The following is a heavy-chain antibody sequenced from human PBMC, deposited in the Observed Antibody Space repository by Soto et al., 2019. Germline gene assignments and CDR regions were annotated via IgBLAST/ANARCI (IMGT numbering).Heavy chain of an antibody. J-gene: IGHJ5*02. CDR1: GGSFSGYY. Sequence: SETLSLTCAVYGGSFSGYYWSWIRQPPGKGLEWIGEINHSGSTNYNPSLKSRVTISVDTSKNQFSLKLNSVTAADTAVYYCARQVDCSSTSCNQNNWYDPWGQGTLVTVSS. CDR2: INHSGST. V-gene: IGHV4-34*01. CDR3: ARQVDCSSTSCNQNNWYDP. D-gene: IGHD2-2*01.